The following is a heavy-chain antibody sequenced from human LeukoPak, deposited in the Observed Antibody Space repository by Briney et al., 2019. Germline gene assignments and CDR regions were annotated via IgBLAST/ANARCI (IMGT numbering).Heavy chain of an antibody. Sequence: ASVKVSCKASGGTFSSYAINWVRQATGQGLEWMGWMNPNSGNTGYAQKFQGRVTMTRNTSISTAYMELSSLRSEDTAVYYCARAARDGSLNWFDPWGQGTLVTVSS. CDR1: GGTFSSYA. J-gene: IGHJ5*02. CDR2: MNPNSGNT. V-gene: IGHV1-8*02. CDR3: ARAARDGSLNWFDP. D-gene: IGHD5-24*01.